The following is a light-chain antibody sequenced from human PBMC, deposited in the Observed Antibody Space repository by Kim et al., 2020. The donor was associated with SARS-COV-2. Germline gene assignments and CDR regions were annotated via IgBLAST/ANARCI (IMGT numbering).Light chain of an antibody. CDR2: QDS. CDR3: QAWDSSTVV. CDR1: KLGDKY. V-gene: IGLV3-1*01. Sequence: SVSPGQTASITCAGDKLGDKYACLYQQKPGQSPVLVIYQDSKRPSGIPERFSGSNSGNTATLTISGTQAMDEADYYCQAWDSSTVVFGGGTKLTVL. J-gene: IGLJ2*01.